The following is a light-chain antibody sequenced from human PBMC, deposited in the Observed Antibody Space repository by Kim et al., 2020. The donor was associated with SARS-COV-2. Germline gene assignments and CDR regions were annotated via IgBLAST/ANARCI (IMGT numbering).Light chain of an antibody. CDR1: GGHSSSV. J-gene: IGLJ3*02. CDR3: QTWDTGIRV. Sequence: TVKRTDTLSGGHSSSVHAWQQRQPGKGPRYLMNLNSAGSHIKGDGIPDRFSGSGSGAERYLTISGLQSEDEADYYCQTWDTGIRVFGGGTQLTVL. CDR2: LNSAGSH. V-gene: IGLV4-69*01.